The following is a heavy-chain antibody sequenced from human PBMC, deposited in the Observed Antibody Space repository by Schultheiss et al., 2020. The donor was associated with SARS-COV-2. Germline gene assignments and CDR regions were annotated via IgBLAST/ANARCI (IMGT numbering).Heavy chain of an antibody. Sequence: SQTLSLTCAVYGGSFSGYYWSWIRQPPGKGLEWIGEINHSGSTNYNPSLKSRVTISVDTSKNQFSLKLSSVTAADTAVYYCARHGGAVAGTVDYWGQGTLVTVSS. CDR1: GGSFSGYY. J-gene: IGHJ4*02. CDR2: INHSGST. D-gene: IGHD6-19*01. V-gene: IGHV4-34*01. CDR3: ARHGGAVAGTVDY.